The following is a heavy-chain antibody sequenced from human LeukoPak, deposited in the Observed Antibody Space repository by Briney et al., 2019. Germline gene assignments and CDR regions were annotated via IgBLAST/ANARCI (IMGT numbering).Heavy chain of an antibody. CDR3: ARVIWAEGNAFDI. V-gene: IGHV3-30*02. CDR2: IRYDGSNK. J-gene: IGHJ3*02. CDR1: GFTFSSYG. Sequence: GGSLRLSCAASGFTFSSYGMHWVRQAPGKGLEWVAFIRYDGSNKYYADSVKGRFTISRDNSKNTLYLQMNSLRAEDTAVYYCARVIWAEGNAFDIWGQGTMVTVSS. D-gene: IGHD3-16*01.